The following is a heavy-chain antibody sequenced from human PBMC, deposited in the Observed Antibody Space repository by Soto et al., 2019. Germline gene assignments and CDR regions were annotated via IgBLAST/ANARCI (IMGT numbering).Heavy chain of an antibody. Sequence: QVQLVQSGAEVKKPGASVKVSCKASGYTFTTYDISWVRQAPGQGLEWMGRISTYNGNTNYPQRLQVRLTMTTDTPTTTAYMELRSLRSDDTAVYYCARDPYHVLMVNAPNLYGMDVWGQGTTVTVSS. CDR1: GYTFTTYD. J-gene: IGHJ6*02. V-gene: IGHV1-18*01. D-gene: IGHD2-8*01. CDR2: ISTYNGNT. CDR3: ARDPYHVLMVNAPNLYGMDV.